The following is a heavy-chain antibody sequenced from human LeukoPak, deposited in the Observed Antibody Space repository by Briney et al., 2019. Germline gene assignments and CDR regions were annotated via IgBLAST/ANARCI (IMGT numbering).Heavy chain of an antibody. J-gene: IGHJ6*04. V-gene: IGHV3-23*01. Sequence: GGTLRLSCAASGFTFNTYGMSWVRQAPGKGLEWVSTIGGSGDSTYYADSVKGRFTISRDNSKNTLYLQMNRLRAEDTAVYYCAELGITMIGGVWGEGTTVTISS. CDR3: AELGITMIGGV. CDR2: IGGSGDST. CDR1: GFTFNTYG. D-gene: IGHD3-10*02.